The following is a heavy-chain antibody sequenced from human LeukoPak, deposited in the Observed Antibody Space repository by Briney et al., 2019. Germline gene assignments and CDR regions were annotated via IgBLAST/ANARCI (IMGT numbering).Heavy chain of an antibody. Sequence: ASVKVSCKASGYTFTSYGISWVRQAPGQALEWMGWISAYNGNTNYAQKLQGKVTMTTDTSTSTAYMELRSLRSDDTAVYYCARLGPSMIVVVRDAFDIWGQGTMVTVSS. CDR1: GYTFTSYG. J-gene: IGHJ3*02. CDR3: ARLGPSMIVVVRDAFDI. D-gene: IGHD3-22*01. V-gene: IGHV1-18*01. CDR2: ISAYNGNT.